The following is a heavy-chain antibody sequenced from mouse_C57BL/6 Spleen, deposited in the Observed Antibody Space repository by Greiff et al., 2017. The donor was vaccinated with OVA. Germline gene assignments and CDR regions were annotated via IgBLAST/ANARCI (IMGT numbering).Heavy chain of an antibody. D-gene: IGHD5-5*01. Sequence: QVQLQQSGPELVKPGASVKISCKASGYAFSSSWMNWVKQRPGKGLEWIGRISPGDGDTNYNGKFKGKATLTADKSSSTAYMQLSSLTSEDSAVYFCASYPFAYWGQGTLVTVSA. V-gene: IGHV1-82*01. CDR3: ASYPFAY. CDR2: ISPGDGDT. J-gene: IGHJ3*01. CDR1: GYAFSSSW.